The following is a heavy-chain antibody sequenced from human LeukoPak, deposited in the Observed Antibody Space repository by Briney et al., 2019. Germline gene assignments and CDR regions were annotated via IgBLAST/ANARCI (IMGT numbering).Heavy chain of an antibody. CDR2: ISYDGSNK. Sequence: GRSLRLSCAASGFTFSSYAMRWVRQAPGKGLEWVAVISYDGSNKYYADSVKGRFTISRDNSKNTLYLQMNSLRAEDTAVYYCGRRFDYWGQGTLVTVSS. V-gene: IGHV3-30-3*01. CDR3: GRRFDY. J-gene: IGHJ4*02. CDR1: GFTFSSYA.